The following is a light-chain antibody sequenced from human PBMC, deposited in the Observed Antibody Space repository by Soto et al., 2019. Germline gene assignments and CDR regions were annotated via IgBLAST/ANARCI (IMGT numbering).Light chain of an antibody. CDR1: SSNIGSNT. V-gene: IGLV1-44*01. CDR3: QSYDSDLPDSYV. J-gene: IGLJ1*01. CDR2: SNN. Sequence: QSALTQPPSASGTPGQRVTISCSGSSSNIGSNTVNWYQQLPGTAPKLLIYSNNQRPSGVPDRFSGSKSGTSASLAISGLQSEDEADYYCQSYDSDLPDSYVFGPGTKVTVL.